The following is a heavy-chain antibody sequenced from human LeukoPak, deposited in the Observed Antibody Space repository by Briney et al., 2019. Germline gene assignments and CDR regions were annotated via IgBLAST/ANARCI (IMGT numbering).Heavy chain of an antibody. CDR2: IKPDEGEK. Sequence: PGGSLRLSCIASGFTLSSYEMSWLRQAPGKGVEWVANIKPDEGEKYYLDSVKGRFTVSRDNAKNSLYLQMNSLRVEDTAVYYCVRYYTRQSWYFDLWGRGTLVTVSS. CDR1: GFTLSSYE. D-gene: IGHD3-10*01. CDR3: VRYYTRQSWYFDL. V-gene: IGHV3-7*01. J-gene: IGHJ2*01.